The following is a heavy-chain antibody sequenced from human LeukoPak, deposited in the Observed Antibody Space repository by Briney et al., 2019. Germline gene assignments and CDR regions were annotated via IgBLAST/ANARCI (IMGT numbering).Heavy chain of an antibody. CDR2: INPNSGGT. CDR3: ARDLPYCDSSAYSLDS. D-gene: IGHD3-22*01. Sequence: WASVKVSCKASGYTFTGYYMHWVRQAPGQGLEWMGWINPNSGGTNYAQKFQGRVTMTRDTSTSTAYMERTRLRSDDTAVYYCARDLPYCDSSAYSLDSWGQGTLVTVSS. V-gene: IGHV1-2*02. J-gene: IGHJ4*02. CDR1: GYTFTGYY.